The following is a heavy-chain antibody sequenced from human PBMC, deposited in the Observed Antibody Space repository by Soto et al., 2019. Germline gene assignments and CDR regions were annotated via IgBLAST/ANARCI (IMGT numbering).Heavy chain of an antibody. Sequence: QVQLVQSGAEVKKPGSSVKVSCKASGGTFSSYAISWVRQAPGQGLAWMGGIIPSFGTANYAQKFQGRVTVTADESTSTAYMELSSLRSEDTAVYYCARVPYSYSSSWYWFDPWGQGTLVTVSS. D-gene: IGHD6-13*01. CDR3: ARVPYSYSSSWYWFDP. V-gene: IGHV1-69*01. J-gene: IGHJ5*02. CDR2: IIPSFGTA. CDR1: GGTFSSYA.